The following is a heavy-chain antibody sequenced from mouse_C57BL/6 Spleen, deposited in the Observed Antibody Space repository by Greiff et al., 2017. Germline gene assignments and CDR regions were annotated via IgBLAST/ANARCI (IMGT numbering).Heavy chain of an antibody. D-gene: IGHD2-3*01. CDR3: ARRYDGYYPYFDY. J-gene: IGHJ2*01. Sequence: QVHVKQSGPELVKPGASVKLSCKASGYTFTSYDINWVKQRPGQGLEWIGWIYPRDGSTKYNEKFKGKATLTVDTSSSTAYMELHSLTSEDSAVYFCARRYDGYYPYFDYWGQGTTLTVSS. V-gene: IGHV1-85*01. CDR1: GYTFTSYD. CDR2: IYPRDGST.